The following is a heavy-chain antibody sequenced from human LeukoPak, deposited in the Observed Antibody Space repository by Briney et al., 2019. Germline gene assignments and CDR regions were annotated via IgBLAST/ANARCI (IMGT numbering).Heavy chain of an antibody. Sequence: GGSLRLSCAASGFTFDDYAMHWVRHAPGKGLEWVSGISWNSGSIGYADSVKGRFTISRDNAKNSLYLQMNSLRAEDMALYYCAKDIGAVAGTSSYFDYWGQGTLVTVSS. V-gene: IGHV3-9*03. CDR3: AKDIGAVAGTSSYFDY. D-gene: IGHD6-19*01. CDR2: ISWNSGSI. CDR1: GFTFDDYA. J-gene: IGHJ4*02.